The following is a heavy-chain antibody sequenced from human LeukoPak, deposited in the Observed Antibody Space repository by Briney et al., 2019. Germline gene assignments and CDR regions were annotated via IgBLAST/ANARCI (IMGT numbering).Heavy chain of an antibody. CDR1: GGSISSGDYY. Sequence: SETLSLTCTVSGGSISSGDYYWSWIRQPPGKGLEWIGYIYYSGSTYYNPSLKSRVTISVDTSKNQFSLKLSSVTAADTAVYYCARGGLVVAATNWFDPWGQGTLVTVSS. CDR2: IYYSGST. CDR3: ARGGLVVAATNWFDP. D-gene: IGHD2-15*01. V-gene: IGHV4-30-4*01. J-gene: IGHJ5*02.